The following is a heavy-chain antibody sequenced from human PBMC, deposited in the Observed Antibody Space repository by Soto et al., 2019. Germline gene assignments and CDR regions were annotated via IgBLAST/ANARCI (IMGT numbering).Heavy chain of an antibody. J-gene: IGHJ4*02. CDR1: GGSISSGGYY. CDR3: ARWNYYDSSGYYRSVDY. Sequence: PSETLSLTCTVSGGSISSGGYYWSWIRQHPGKGLEWIGYIYYSGITYYNPSLKSRVTISVDTSKNQFSLKLSSVTAADTAVYYCARWNYYDSSGYYRSVDYWGQGTLVTVSS. D-gene: IGHD3-22*01. V-gene: IGHV4-31*03. CDR2: IYYSGIT.